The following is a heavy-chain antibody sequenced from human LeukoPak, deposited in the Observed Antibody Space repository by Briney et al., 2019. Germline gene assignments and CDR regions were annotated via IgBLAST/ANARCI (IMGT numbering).Heavy chain of an antibody. CDR1: GFTFSSYS. CDR3: AKGRGTAMVAGY. CDR2: ISGSGGST. D-gene: IGHD5-18*01. J-gene: IGHJ4*02. Sequence: GGSLRLSCAASGFTFSSYSMNWVRQAPGKGLEWVSAISGSGGSTYYADSVKGRFTISRDNSKNTLYLQMNSLRAEDTAVYYCAKGRGTAMVAGYWGQGTLVTVSS. V-gene: IGHV3-23*01.